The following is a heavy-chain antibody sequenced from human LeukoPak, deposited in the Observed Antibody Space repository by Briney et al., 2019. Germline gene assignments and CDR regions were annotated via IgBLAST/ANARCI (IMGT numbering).Heavy chain of an antibody. D-gene: IGHD1-14*01. J-gene: IGHJ3*02. CDR3: ARGETLTSGAFDI. CDR2: IYPGDSDT. CDR1: GYSFTSYW. V-gene: IGHV5-51*01. Sequence: GESLKISCKGSGYSFTSYWIGWVRQMSGKGLEWVGIIYPGDSDTRYSPSFQGQVTISADKSISTAYLQWSSLKASDTAMYYCARGETLTSGAFDIWGQGTMVTVSS.